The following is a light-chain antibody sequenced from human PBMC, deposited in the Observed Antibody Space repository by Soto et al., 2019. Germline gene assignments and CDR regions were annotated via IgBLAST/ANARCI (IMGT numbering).Light chain of an antibody. CDR3: QQSRSTPLT. Sequence: DIQMAQSPSSLSASLGDSVSITCRASQSIGDYLNWYQVKPGKAPTLLISDASSLQPGVPPQFSGSGSGTDFTLTISNLQPENFATYYCQQSRSTPLTFGQGTKVEIK. V-gene: IGKV1-39*01. CDR1: QSIGDY. CDR2: DAS. J-gene: IGKJ1*01.